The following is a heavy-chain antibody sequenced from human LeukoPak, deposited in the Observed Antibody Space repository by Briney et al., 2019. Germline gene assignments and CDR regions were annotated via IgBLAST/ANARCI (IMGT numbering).Heavy chain of an antibody. D-gene: IGHD2-2*01. CDR1: GGTFSSYA. J-gene: IGHJ5*02. CDR3: ARSNDCSSTSCRNNWFDP. CDR2: IIPIFGTA. V-gene: IGHV1-69*13. Sequence: SVKVSCKASGGTFSSYAISWLRPAPGQGLEWMGGIIPIFGTANYAQKFQGRVTITADESTSTAYMELSSLRSEDTAVYYCARSNDCSSTSCRNNWFDPWGQGTLVTVSS.